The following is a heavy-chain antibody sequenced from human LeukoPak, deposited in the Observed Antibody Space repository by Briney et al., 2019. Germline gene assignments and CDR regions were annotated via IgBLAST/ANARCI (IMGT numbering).Heavy chain of an antibody. D-gene: IGHD3-10*01. CDR1: GFTFSSYS. V-gene: IGHV3-48*04. CDR3: ARDYYGSGSYL. CDR2: ISSSSSTI. Sequence: GGSLRLSCAASGFTFSSYSMNWVRQAPGKGLEWVSYISSSSSTIYYADSVKGRFTISRDNAKNSLYLQMNSLRAEDTAVYYCARDYYGSGSYLWGQGTLVTVSS. J-gene: IGHJ4*02.